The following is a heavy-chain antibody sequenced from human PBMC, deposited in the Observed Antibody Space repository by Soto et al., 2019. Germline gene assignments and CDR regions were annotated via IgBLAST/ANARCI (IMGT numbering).Heavy chain of an antibody. CDR2: ICDSGST. CDR1: SGSINKYC. J-gene: IGHJ4*02. V-gene: IGHV4-59*08. D-gene: IGHD3-16*01. CDR3: ARQGENDYFDL. Sequence: PSETLSLTCTVSSGSINKYCWSWIRQPPGKELEWIGYICDSGSTNYNPSLTSRVTMSVDTSKNQFSLNLSSMTAADTAIYYCARQGENDYFDLWGQGALVTVSS.